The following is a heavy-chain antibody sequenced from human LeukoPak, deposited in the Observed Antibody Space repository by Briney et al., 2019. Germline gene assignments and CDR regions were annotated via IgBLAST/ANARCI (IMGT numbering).Heavy chain of an antibody. D-gene: IGHD4-17*01. V-gene: IGHV4-59*08. CDR2: VYYTGST. Sequence: SETLSLTCSVSGGILNSFYWTWIRQPPGKGLEYIGYVYYTGSTNYNPSLKSRVTLRADTSKNQFSLKLTSVTAANTAVYYCARWNPVTTSIDYWGQGILVAVSS. CDR1: GGILNSFY. CDR3: ARWNPVTTSIDY. J-gene: IGHJ4*02.